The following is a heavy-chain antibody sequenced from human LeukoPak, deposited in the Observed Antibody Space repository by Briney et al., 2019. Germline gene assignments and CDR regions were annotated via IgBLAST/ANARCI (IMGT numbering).Heavy chain of an antibody. CDR1: GGSISTYY. CDR3: ARGATSLSYFDS. D-gene: IGHD2/OR15-2a*01. V-gene: IGHV4-59*01. CDR2: IYYSGST. Sequence: SETLSLTCTVSGGSISTYYWRWIRQPPGKGLEWIGYIYYSGSTNYNPSLKSRVTISVDTSKNHFSLKLSSVTAADTAVYYCARGATSLSYFDSRGQGTLVTVSS. J-gene: IGHJ4*02.